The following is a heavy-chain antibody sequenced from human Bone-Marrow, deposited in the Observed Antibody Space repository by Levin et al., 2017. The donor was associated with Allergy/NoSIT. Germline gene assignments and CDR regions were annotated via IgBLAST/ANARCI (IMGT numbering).Heavy chain of an antibody. Sequence: SETLSLTCAVSGGSISSGGYSWSWIRQPPGKGLEWIGYIYQSGSTYYNPSLKSRVTISMDRSKNQFSLNMTSVTAADTALYYCARAGEVTNFDSWGQGTLVTVSA. D-gene: IGHD1-26*01. V-gene: IGHV4-30-2*01. CDR2: IYQSGST. CDR3: ARAGEVTNFDS. J-gene: IGHJ4*02. CDR1: GGSISSGGYS.